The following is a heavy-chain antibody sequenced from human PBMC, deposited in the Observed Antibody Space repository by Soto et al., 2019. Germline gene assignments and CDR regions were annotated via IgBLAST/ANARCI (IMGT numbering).Heavy chain of an antibody. CDR1: GGSFSGYY. Sequence: SETLSLTCAVYGGSFSGYYWSWIRQPPGKGLEWIGEINHSGSTNYNPSLKSRVTISVDTSKNQFSLKLSSVTAADTAVYYCARGGYCIGGSCLYYYYYYYMAVWAQGTTVTVSS. CDR3: ARGGYCIGGSCLYYYYYYYMAV. D-gene: IGHD2-15*01. V-gene: IGHV4-34*01. CDR2: INHSGST. J-gene: IGHJ6*03.